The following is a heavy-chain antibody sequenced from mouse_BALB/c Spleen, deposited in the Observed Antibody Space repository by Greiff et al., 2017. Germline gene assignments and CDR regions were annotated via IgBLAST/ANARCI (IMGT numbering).Heavy chain of an antibody. CDR2: ISSGSSTI. CDR3: ARQGYYGREARTYAMDY. J-gene: IGHJ4*01. V-gene: IGHV5-17*02. Sequence: EVKVVESGGGLVQPGGSRKLSCAASGFTFSSFGMHWVRQAPEKGLEWVAYISSGSSTIYYADTVKGRFTISRDNPKNTLYLQMSSLKSEDTAMYYCARQGYYGREARTYAMDYWGQGTSVTVSS. CDR1: GFTFSSFG. D-gene: IGHD1-1*01.